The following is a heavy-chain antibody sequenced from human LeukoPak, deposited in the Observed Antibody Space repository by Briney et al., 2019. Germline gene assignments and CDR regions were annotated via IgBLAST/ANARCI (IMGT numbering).Heavy chain of an antibody. CDR3: ASGATRLDYFDF. D-gene: IGHD1-26*01. CDR1: GFTFNTYT. V-gene: IGHV3-30-3*01. Sequence: PGGSLRLSCAASGFTFNTYTIHWVRQAPGKGLEWVAVISYDGSKKYYADSVKGRFTISRDNSKNTLYLQMNSLRAEDTAVYYCASGATRLDYFDFWGQGTLVTVSS. J-gene: IGHJ4*02. CDR2: ISYDGSKK.